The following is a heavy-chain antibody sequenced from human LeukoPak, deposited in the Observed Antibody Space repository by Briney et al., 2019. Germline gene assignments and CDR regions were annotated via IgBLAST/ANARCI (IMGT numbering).Heavy chain of an antibody. Sequence: SVKVSCKASGGTFSSYAISWVRQAPGQGLEWMGGIIPIFGTANYAQEFQGRVTITADESTSTAYMELGSLRSEDTAVYYCARGPKLPIGYCSSTSCYSPFDYWGQGTLVTVSS. V-gene: IGHV1-69*01. D-gene: IGHD2-2*02. CDR2: IIPIFGTA. CDR3: ARGPKLPIGYCSSTSCYSPFDY. CDR1: GGTFSSYA. J-gene: IGHJ4*02.